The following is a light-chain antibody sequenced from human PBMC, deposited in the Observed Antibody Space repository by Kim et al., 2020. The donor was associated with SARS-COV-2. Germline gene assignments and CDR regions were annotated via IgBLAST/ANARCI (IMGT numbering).Light chain of an antibody. V-gene: IGLV2-14*03. Sequence: QSALTQPASVSGSPGQSITISCTGTSSDVGGYNYVSWYQQHPGKAPKLMIYDVSNRPSGVSNSFSGSKSGNTASLTISGLQAEDEADYYCSSYTRSSTNYVFGTGTKVTVL. CDR2: DVS. CDR3: SSYTRSSTNYV. J-gene: IGLJ1*01. CDR1: SSDVGGYNY.